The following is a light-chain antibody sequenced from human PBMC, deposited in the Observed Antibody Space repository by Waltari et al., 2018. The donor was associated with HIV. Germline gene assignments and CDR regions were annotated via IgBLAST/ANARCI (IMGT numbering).Light chain of an antibody. Sequence: ETVLTQSPGTLSLSPGERATLSCRASQSVSNSYLAWYQQKPGQTPRLLIYGASSRATGIPDRFSGSGSGTDFTLTISRLEPEDFAVYYCQQYGNSPWTFGQGTKVEIK. CDR3: QQYGNSPWT. J-gene: IGKJ1*01. CDR2: GAS. V-gene: IGKV3-20*01. CDR1: QSVSNSY.